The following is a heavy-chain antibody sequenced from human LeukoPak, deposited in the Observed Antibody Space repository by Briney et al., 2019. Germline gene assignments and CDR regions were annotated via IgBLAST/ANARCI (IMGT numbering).Heavy chain of an antibody. V-gene: IGHV3-74*01. J-gene: IGHJ4*02. CDR1: GFTFGSYG. Sequence: GGSLRLSCAASGFTFGSYGMHWVRQAPGKGLVWVSRINTDGSFTNYADSVKGRFTISRDNAKNTLYLQMNSLRAEDTAVYYCARAVNSASKSDYWGQGTLVTVSS. D-gene: IGHD2-2*01. CDR3: ARAVNSASKSDY. CDR2: INTDGSFT.